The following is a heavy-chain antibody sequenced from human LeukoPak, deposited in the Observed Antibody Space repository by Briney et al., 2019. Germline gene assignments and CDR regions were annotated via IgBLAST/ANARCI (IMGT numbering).Heavy chain of an antibody. Sequence: PGGSLRLSRAASGFTFSRYWMHWVRQAPGKGLVRISRINTDGSSTSYADFVKGRFTISRDNAKNTLYLQMNSLRAEDTAVYYCARDYYYYYMDVWGKGTTVTVSS. J-gene: IGHJ6*03. CDR1: GFTFSRYW. CDR2: INTDGSST. V-gene: IGHV3-74*01. CDR3: ARDYYYYYMDV.